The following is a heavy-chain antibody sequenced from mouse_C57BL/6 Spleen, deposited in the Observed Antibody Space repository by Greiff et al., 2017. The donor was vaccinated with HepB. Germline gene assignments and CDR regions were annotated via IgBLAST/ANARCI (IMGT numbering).Heavy chain of an antibody. J-gene: IGHJ1*03. CDR1: GYSITSGYY. CDR2: ISYDGSN. D-gene: IGHD2-4*01. CDR3: AREGVYYDYFNWYFDV. V-gene: IGHV3-6*01. Sequence: ESGPGLVKPSQSLSLTCSVTGYSITSGYYWNWIRQFPGNKLEWMGYISYDGSNNYNPSLKNRISITRDTSKNQFFLKLNSVTTEDTATYYCAREGVYYDYFNWYFDVWGTGTTVTVSS.